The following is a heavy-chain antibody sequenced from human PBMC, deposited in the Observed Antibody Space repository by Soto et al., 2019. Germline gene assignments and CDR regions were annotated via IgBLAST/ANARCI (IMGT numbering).Heavy chain of an antibody. CDR2: ISSDNNYI. CDR1: GFTFSDYS. D-gene: IGHD2-21*02. Sequence: EVQLVESGGGLVKPGGSLRLSCAASGFTFSDYSMNWMRQAPGKGLEWVASISSDNNYIYYRDSVEGRFTISRDNAKHSLYLQMTSLGADDAAVYYCARGRTWRGAYCYGGGDYWGQGTLVTVSS. CDR3: ARGRTWRGAYCYGGGDY. J-gene: IGHJ4*02. V-gene: IGHV3-21*02.